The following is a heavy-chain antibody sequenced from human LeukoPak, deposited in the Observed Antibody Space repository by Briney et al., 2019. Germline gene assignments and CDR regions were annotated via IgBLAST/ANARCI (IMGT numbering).Heavy chain of an antibody. J-gene: IGHJ6*03. CDR3: ARYHSGGFYYMDV. CDR1: GFSLSTSGMC. Sequence: SGPALVKPTQTLTLTCTFSGFSLSTSGMCVSWIRQPPGKALEWLARIDWDDDKYYNTSLKTRLTISKDTSKNQVVLTITNMDPVDTATYYCARYHSGGFYYMDVWGKGTTVTVSS. V-gene: IGHV2-70*11. D-gene: IGHD5-12*01. CDR2: IDWDDDK.